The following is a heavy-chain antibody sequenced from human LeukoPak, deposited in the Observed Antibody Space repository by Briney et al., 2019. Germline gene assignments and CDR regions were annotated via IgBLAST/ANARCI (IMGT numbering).Heavy chain of an antibody. J-gene: IGHJ5*02. CDR3: ARGTTSSYGRGNWFDP. CDR1: GYTFTSYY. CDR2: INPSGGST. D-gene: IGHD5-18*01. V-gene: IGHV1-46*01. Sequence: ASVKVSCKASGYTFTSYYVHWVRQAPGQGLDWMGIINPSGGSTSYAQKFRGRVTMTRDTSTSTVYMELSSLRSEDTAVYYCARGTTSSYGRGNWFDPWGQGTLVTVSS.